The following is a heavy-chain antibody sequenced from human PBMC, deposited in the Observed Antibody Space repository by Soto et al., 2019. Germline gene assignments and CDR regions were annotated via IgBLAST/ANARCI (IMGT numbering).Heavy chain of an antibody. V-gene: IGHV3-9*01. CDR1: GFTFDDYA. CDR2: ISWNSGSI. D-gene: IGHD3-3*02. J-gene: IGHJ6*03. Sequence: GGSLRLSCAASGFTFDDYAMHWVRQAPGKGLEWVSGISWNSGSIGYADSVKGRFTISRDNAKNSLYLQMNSLRAEDTALYYCAKGTIRVGNYYYYMDVWGKGTTVTVSS. CDR3: AKGTIRVGNYYYYMDV.